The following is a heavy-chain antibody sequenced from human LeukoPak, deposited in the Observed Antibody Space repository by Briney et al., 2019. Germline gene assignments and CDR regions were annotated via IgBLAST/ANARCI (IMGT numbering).Heavy chain of an antibody. J-gene: IGHJ4*02. V-gene: IGHV4-38-2*02. CDR1: GYSIRSGYY. CDR2: LFPTGRT. Sequence: SETLSLTCTVSGYSIRSGYYWGWIRQPPGEGLEWIGSLFPTGRTYYNPSLKSRVTISVDTSKNQFSLKLNSVNVADTAVYYCARLDTAMVQIDYWGQGSLVTVSS. D-gene: IGHD5-18*01. CDR3: ARLDTAMVQIDY.